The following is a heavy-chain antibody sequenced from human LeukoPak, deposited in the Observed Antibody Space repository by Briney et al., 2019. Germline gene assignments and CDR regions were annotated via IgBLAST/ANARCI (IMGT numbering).Heavy chain of an antibody. J-gene: IGHJ4*02. CDR1: GFTFDDYA. Sequence: HSGGSQRLSCAASGFTFDDYAMHWVRQAPGKGLEWVSGISWNSGSIGYADSVKGRFTISRDNAKNSLYLQMNSLRAEDTALYYCAKDLDYNWNSVRAFDYWGQGTLVTVSS. CDR2: ISWNSGSI. CDR3: AKDLDYNWNSVRAFDY. D-gene: IGHD1-1*01. V-gene: IGHV3-9*01.